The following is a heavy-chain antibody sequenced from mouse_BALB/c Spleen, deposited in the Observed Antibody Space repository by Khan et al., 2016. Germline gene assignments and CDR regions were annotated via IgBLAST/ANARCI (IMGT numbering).Heavy chain of an antibody. J-gene: IGHJ3*01. CDR1: GFSLTSYG. V-gene: IGHV2-5*01. CDR3: ANNKDCVLTH. D-gene: IGHD1-1*01. CDR2: IWRGGST. Sequence: QVQLKQSGPGLVQPSQNLSITCTVSGFSLTSYGVHWVRQSPGKGLEWMGVIWRGGSTDYNEAFMSRLSITKDNSKSQVFFKMNSLQADDTAIYYCANNKDCVLTHWCQGTLVTVSA.